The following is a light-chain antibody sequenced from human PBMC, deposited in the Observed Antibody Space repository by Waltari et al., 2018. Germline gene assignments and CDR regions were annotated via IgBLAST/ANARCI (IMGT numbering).Light chain of an antibody. CDR2: DAS. J-gene: IGKJ1*01. Sequence: EIVLTQSPGTLSWSPGERATPSCRASQSVSRTLAWYQQKPGQAPRLLIYDASSRATGIPDRFSGSGSGTDFSLTISRLEPEDFAVYYCQKYGTLPATFGQGTKVEIK. CDR3: QKYGTLPAT. V-gene: IGKV3-20*01. CDR1: QSVSRT.